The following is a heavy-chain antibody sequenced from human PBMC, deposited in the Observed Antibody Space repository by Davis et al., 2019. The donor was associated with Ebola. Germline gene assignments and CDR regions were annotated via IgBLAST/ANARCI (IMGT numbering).Heavy chain of an antibody. Sequence: GESLKISCKASGYRFTTYWIGWVRQMPGKGLEWMGIIYPGDSDTRYSPSFQGQLTIPADKSISTAYLKCSSLKASDSAMYYCARRAEAGPVGAFDIWDQGTLVTVSS. V-gene: IGHV5-51*01. D-gene: IGHD6-19*01. CDR2: IYPGDSDT. CDR3: ARRAEAGPVGAFDI. J-gene: IGHJ3*02. CDR1: GYRFTTYW.